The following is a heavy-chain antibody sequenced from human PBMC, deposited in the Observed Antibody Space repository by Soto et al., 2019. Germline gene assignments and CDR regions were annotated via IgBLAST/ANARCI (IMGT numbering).Heavy chain of an antibody. J-gene: IGHJ6*02. V-gene: IGHV1-18*01. D-gene: IGHD3-9*01. CDR1: GYTFTSYG. CDR3: AREAPPYYDILTGSEQTLYGMDV. CDR2: ISAYSGNT. Sequence: ASVKVSCKASGYTFTSYGISWVRQAPGQGLGWMGWISAYSGNTAYAQKFQGRVTMTRNTSISTAYMELSSLRSDDTAVYYCAREAPPYYDILTGSEQTLYGMDVWGQGTTVTVSS.